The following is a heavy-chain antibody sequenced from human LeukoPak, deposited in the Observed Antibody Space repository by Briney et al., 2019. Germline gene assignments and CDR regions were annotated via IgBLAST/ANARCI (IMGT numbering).Heavy chain of an antibody. D-gene: IGHD1-26*01. CDR2: FDPEDGET. Sequence: ASVKVSCKVSGYTLTELSMHWVRQAPGKGLEWMGGFDPEDGETIYAQKFQGRVTVTEDTSTDTAYMELSSLRSEDTAVYYCATERDSGSYFYFQHWGQGTLVTVSS. J-gene: IGHJ1*01. CDR3: ATERDSGSYFYFQH. CDR1: GYTLTELS. V-gene: IGHV1-24*01.